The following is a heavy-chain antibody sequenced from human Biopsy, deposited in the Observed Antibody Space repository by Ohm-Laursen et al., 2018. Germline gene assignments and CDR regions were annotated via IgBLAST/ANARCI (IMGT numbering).Heavy chain of an antibody. V-gene: IGHV3-15*01. CDR2: IKSKTDGGTI. CDR1: GLTFTTAL. D-gene: IGHD3-16*02. CDR3: TTYQY. J-gene: IGHJ4*02. Sequence: SLRLSCTASGLTFTTALMSWVRQAPGKGLEWVGRIKSKTDGGTIDYAASVKGRIIISRDDSKKTVYLQMNNLKTEDTGVYYCTTYQYWGQETLVTVSS.